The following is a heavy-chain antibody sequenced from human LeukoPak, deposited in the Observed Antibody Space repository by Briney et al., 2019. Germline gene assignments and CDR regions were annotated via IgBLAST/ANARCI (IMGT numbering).Heavy chain of an antibody. V-gene: IGHV3-9*03. J-gene: IGHJ3*02. CDR3: AKDLCAVTTGCAFDI. Sequence: GGSLRLSCTASGFTFDDYAMHWVRQVPGKGLEWVSGISWNSGRTDYADSVKGRFTISRDNAKNSLYLQMNSLRAEDMALYYCAKDLCAVTTGCAFDIWGQGTMVTVSS. CDR1: GFTFDDYA. CDR2: ISWNSGRT. D-gene: IGHD4-17*01.